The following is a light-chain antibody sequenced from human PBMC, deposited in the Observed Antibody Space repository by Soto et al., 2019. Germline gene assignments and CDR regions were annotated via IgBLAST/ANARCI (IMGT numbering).Light chain of an antibody. Sequence: EIVVTQSPAPLSLSPGARATLSCRASQSVSSYLLWYQQKPGQAPRLLMYGASTRATGIPARFSGSGSGTEFTLVISSLQSEDIAVYYCQDYDDWPTWTFGQGTKVDIK. CDR2: GAS. CDR3: QDYDDWPTWT. CDR1: QSVSSY. V-gene: IGKV3-15*01. J-gene: IGKJ1*01.